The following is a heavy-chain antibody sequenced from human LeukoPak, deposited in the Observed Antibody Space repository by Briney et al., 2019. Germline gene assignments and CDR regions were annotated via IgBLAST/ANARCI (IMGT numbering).Heavy chain of an antibody. Sequence: GGSLRLSCAASGFTFDDYAMHWVRQAPGKGLEWVSGISWNSGSIGHADSVKGRFTISRDNAKNSLYLQMNSLRAEDTALYYCEKDKGYYDSSGLDYWGQGTLVTVSS. CDR2: ISWNSGSI. V-gene: IGHV3-9*01. CDR3: EKDKGYYDSSGLDY. J-gene: IGHJ4*02. D-gene: IGHD3-22*01. CDR1: GFTFDDYA.